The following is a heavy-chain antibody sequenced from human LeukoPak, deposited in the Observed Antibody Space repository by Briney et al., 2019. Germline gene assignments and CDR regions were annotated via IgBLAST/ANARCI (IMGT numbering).Heavy chain of an antibody. CDR1: GYSFSTYW. V-gene: IGHV5-51*01. J-gene: IGHJ4*02. CDR3: ARSSGASDY. D-gene: IGHD2-15*01. CDR2: IYPRDSDT. Sequence: GESLKISCKGFGYSFSTYWIAWVRQMPGKGLEWMGIIYPRDSDTRYSPSFQGQVTISADKSISTAYLHWSSLKASDTAIYYCARSSGASDYWGRGTLVSVSS.